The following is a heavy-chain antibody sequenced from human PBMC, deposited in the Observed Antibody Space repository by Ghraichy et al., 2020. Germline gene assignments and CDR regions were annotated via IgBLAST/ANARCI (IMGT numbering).Heavy chain of an antibody. Sequence: LRLSCAASGFTFDDYPMHWVRQAPGKGLEWVSGITWSSSVIGYADSVKGRFTISRDNAKNSLYLQMNSLRTEDTALYFCAKPSSSSGYYALDVWGQGTTVIVSS. CDR3: AKPSSSSGYYALDV. CDR1: GFTFDDYP. J-gene: IGHJ6*02. D-gene: IGHD6-6*01. V-gene: IGHV3-9*01. CDR2: ITWSSSVI.